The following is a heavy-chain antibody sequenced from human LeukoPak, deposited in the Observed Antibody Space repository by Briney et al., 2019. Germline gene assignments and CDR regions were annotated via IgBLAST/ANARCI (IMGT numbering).Heavy chain of an antibody. CDR1: GFTFSSYA. CDR2: IYSGGST. D-gene: IGHD5-18*01. CDR3: ARSPNKYSYGSGSPYYFDY. V-gene: IGHV3-66*01. Sequence: GGSLRLSCAASGFTFSSYAMSWVRQAPGKGLEWVSLIYSGGSTYYADSVKGRFTMSRDNSQSTLYLQMNSLRAEDTAVYYCARSPNKYSYGSGSPYYFDYWGQGTLVTVSS. J-gene: IGHJ4*02.